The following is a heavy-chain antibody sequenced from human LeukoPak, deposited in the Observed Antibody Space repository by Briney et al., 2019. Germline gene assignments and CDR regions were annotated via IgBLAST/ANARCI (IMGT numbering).Heavy chain of an antibody. D-gene: IGHD3-22*01. CDR1: GFIFSNFR. CDR2: IWYDGSNK. CDR3: ASLPLGGYYDSSGYPIGY. V-gene: IGHV3-33*08. Sequence: PGGSLRLSCVASGFIFSNFRMHWVRQAPGKGLEWVAVIWYDGSNKYYADSVKGRFTISRDNSKNTLYLQMNSLRAEDTAVYYCASLPLGGYYDSSGYPIGYWGQGTLVTVSS. J-gene: IGHJ4*02.